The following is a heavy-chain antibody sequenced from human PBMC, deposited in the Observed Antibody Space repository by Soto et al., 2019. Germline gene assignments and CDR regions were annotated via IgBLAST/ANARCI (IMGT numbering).Heavy chain of an antibody. CDR2: IIPIFGTA. Sequence: ASVKVSCKASGGTFSSYAISWVRQAPGQGLEWMGGIIPIFGTANYAQKFQGRVTITADESTSTAYMELSSLRSEDTAVYYCAGNFGELLWSNYWGQGTLVTVSS. D-gene: IGHD3-10*01. CDR3: AGNFGELLWSNY. CDR1: GGTFSSYA. J-gene: IGHJ4*02. V-gene: IGHV1-69*13.